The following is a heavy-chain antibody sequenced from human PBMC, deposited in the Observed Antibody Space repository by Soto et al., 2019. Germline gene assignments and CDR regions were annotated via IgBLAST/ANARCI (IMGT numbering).Heavy chain of an antibody. V-gene: IGHV4-59*01. D-gene: IGHD6-19*01. CDR1: GGSISSYY. J-gene: IGHJ6*02. CDR2: TYYSGST. Sequence: SETLSLTCTVSGGSISSYYWSWIRQPPGKGLEWIGYTYYSGSTNYNPSLKSRVTISVDTSKNQFSLKLSSVTAADTAVYYCARDHGGGGPTNIAVAGTFYYGMDVWGQGTTVTVSS. CDR3: ARDHGGGGPTNIAVAGTFYYGMDV.